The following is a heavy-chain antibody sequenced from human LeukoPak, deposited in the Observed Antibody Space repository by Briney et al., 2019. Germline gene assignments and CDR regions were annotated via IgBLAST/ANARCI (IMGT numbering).Heavy chain of an antibody. Sequence: GGSLRLSCAASGFIFSDFGLHWVRQAPGKGLEWVAFISLDGGEEFYTDSVKGRFTISRDTSKNTLYLQMNSLRAEDTAVYYCAKEFVTMVRGVIRASDYWGQGTLVTVSS. CDR1: GFIFSDFG. CDR3: AKEFVTMVRGVIRASDY. CDR2: ISLDGGEE. J-gene: IGHJ4*02. D-gene: IGHD3-10*01. V-gene: IGHV3-30*02.